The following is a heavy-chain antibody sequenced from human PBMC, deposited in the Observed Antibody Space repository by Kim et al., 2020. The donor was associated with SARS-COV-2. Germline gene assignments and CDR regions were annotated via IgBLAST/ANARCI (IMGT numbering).Heavy chain of an antibody. Sequence: ASVQVSCKASGYTFTGYYMYSVRQAPGQGLEWMGWINTNSGGTNYAQKFHGRVTITRDTSISTAYMELSRLRSDDTAVYYCARDRPRTSSSLDYWGQGTLVTVSS. CDR3: ARDRPRTSSSLDY. J-gene: IGHJ4*02. CDR1: GYTFTGYY. CDR2: INTNSGGT. V-gene: IGHV1-2*02.